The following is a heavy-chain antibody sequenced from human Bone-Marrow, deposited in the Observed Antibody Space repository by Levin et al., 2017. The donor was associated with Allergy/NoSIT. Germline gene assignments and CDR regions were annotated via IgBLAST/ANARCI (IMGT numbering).Heavy chain of an antibody. D-gene: IGHD2-15*01. J-gene: IGHJ5*02. CDR1: GGSVNTGSQY. CDR2: IFYSGST. V-gene: IGHV4-61*01. Sequence: SQTLSLTCTVSGGSVNTGSQYWTWIRQPPGTGLEWIGNIFYSGSTNINPSLKNRVTISLDTSKNQFSLKLSSVTAADRAVYFCAREVCSGGASGCFDPWVHGTLVTVSS. CDR3: AREVCSGGASGCFDP.